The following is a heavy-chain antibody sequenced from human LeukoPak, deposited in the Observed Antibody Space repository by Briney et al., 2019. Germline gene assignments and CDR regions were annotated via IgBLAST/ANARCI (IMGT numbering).Heavy chain of an antibody. CDR1: GFTFSHYA. Sequence: GGSLRLSCLASGFTFSHYAMHWVRQAPGKGLEWVATISGSGGHTFYGDSIKGRFTISRDNAESTLFLQLTTVRADDTAVYFCAKNFLRIVVGTSGFDSWGQGTLVTVSS. CDR2: ISGSGGHT. V-gene: IGHV3-23*01. CDR3: AKNFLRIVVGTSGFDS. D-gene: IGHD1-26*01. J-gene: IGHJ4*02.